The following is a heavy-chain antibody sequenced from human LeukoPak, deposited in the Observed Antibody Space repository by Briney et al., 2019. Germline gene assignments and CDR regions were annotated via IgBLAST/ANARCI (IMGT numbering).Heavy chain of an antibody. V-gene: IGHV1-2*02. CDR1: GYTFTGYY. D-gene: IGHD3-9*01. CDR3: ARDSTLRYFDWLFPNLIDY. J-gene: IGHJ4*02. Sequence: ASVKVSCKASGYTFTGYYMHWVRQAPGQGLEWMGWINPNSGGTNYAQKFQGRVTMTRDTSISTAYVELSRLRSDDTAVYYCARDSTLRYFDWLFPNLIDYWGQGTLVTVSS. CDR2: INPNSGGT.